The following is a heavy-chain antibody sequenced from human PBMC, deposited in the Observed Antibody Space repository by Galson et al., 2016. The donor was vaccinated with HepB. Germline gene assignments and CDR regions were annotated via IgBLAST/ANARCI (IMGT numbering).Heavy chain of an antibody. D-gene: IGHD1-1*01. V-gene: IGHV3-74*01. Sequence: SLRLSCAASGFTFSSHWMHWVRQAPGKGLVCVSRLKSDGKYTFYADSVKGRFTISRDNAKNTLYLQMNSLGAEDTAVYYCWIGTTGIDSWGQGTLVTVSS. CDR2: LKSDGKYT. J-gene: IGHJ4*02. CDR1: GFTFSSHW. CDR3: WIGTTGIDS.